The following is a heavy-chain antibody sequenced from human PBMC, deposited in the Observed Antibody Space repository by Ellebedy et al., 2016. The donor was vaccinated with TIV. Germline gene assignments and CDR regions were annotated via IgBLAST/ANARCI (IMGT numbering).Heavy chain of an antibody. J-gene: IGHJ4*02. Sequence: MPSETLSLTCTVSGGPISPYYWFLVRQPPGQGLEWIGYVYYSGSTDYNPSLKGRVTISVDTSKNQFSLRLNSVTAADTAVYYCVRDWELGHWGQGILVTVSS. V-gene: IGHV4-59*01. CDR2: VYYSGST. CDR1: GGPISPYY. D-gene: IGHD7-27*01. CDR3: VRDWELGH.